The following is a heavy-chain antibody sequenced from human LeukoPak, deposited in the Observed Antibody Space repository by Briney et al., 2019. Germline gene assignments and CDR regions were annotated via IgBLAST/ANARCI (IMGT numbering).Heavy chain of an antibody. V-gene: IGHV3-20*04. CDR2: INWNGGST. Sequence: GGSLRLSCAASGFTFDDYGMSWVRQAPGKGLEWVSGINWNGGSTGYADSVKGRFTISRDNAKNSLYLQMNSLRAEDTALYYCARGRGLRLGELSLLFVYWGQGTLATVSS. J-gene: IGHJ4*02. CDR3: ARGRGLRLGELSLLFVY. D-gene: IGHD3-16*02. CDR1: GFTFDDYG.